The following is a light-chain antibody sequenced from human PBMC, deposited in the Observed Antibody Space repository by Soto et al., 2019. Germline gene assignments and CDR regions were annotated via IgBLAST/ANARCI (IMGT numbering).Light chain of an antibody. V-gene: IGKV3-15*01. CDR1: QSVSSN. Sequence: EVVMTQSPATLSVSPGERATLSCRASQSVSSNLAWYQQKPGQPPKLLIYGASTRATGIPARFSGSGSGTECTLTISSLHAEDFAVYYCQHYNNWPPWTFGQGTKVEIK. CDR2: GAS. CDR3: QHYNNWPPWT. J-gene: IGKJ1*01.